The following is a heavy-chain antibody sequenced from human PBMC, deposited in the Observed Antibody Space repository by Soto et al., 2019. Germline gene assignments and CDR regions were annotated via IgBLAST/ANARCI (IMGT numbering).Heavy chain of an antibody. Sequence: SETLSLTCTVSGGSISSGGYYWSWIRQHPGKGLEWIGYIYYSGSTYCNPSLKSRVTISVDTSKNQFSLKLSSVTAADTAVYYCARGHDPNWFDPWGQGTLVTVSS. CDR2: IYYSGST. V-gene: IGHV4-31*03. J-gene: IGHJ5*02. CDR1: GGSISSGGYY. CDR3: ARGHDPNWFDP.